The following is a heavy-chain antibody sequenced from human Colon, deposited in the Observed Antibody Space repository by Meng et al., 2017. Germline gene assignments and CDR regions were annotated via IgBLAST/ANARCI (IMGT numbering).Heavy chain of an antibody. CDR2: LSYGGST. CDR1: GGFLNSDDFY. D-gene: IGHD3-10*01. J-gene: IGHJ4*02. Sequence: QVQLQESGPGLVKPSQTASLTCTVSGGFLNSDDFYWSWIRQSPGGGLEWIGLLSYGGSTFYNPSLRSRVAISADTSKSQFSLYLRSVTAADTAVYYCAREWRHYYGAGSFDHWGLGALVTVSS. V-gene: IGHV4-30-4*01. CDR3: AREWRHYYGAGSFDH.